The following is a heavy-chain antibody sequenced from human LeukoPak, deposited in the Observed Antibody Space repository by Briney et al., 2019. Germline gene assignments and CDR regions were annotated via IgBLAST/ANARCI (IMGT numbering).Heavy chain of an antibody. J-gene: IGHJ4*02. V-gene: IGHV4-34*01. CDR2: TNHSGST. Sequence: SETLSLTCAVYGGSFSGYYWSWIRQPPGKGLEWIGETNHSGSTNYNPSLKSRVTISVDTSKNQFSLKLSSVTAADTAVYYCARGPYYGDYEGYFDYWGQGTLVTVSS. CDR3: ARGPYYGDYEGYFDY. D-gene: IGHD4-17*01. CDR1: GGSFSGYY.